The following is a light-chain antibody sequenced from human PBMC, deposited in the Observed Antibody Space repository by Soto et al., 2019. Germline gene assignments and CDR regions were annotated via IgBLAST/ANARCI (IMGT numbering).Light chain of an antibody. CDR3: QQYNTWHPKMA. CDR1: QSVSSD. CDR2: GAS. J-gene: IGKJ1*01. V-gene: IGKV3-15*01. Sequence: VVTQSPATLSVFPGETATISCRASQSVSSDLAWYQQRPGQAPRLLIYGASTRATGIPARFRGSGSGTEFRPTISSLQSEDFATYYCQQYNTWHPKMAFGRGTKV.